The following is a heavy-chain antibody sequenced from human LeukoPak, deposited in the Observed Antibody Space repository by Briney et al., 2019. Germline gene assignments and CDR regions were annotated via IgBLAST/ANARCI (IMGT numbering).Heavy chain of an antibody. J-gene: IGHJ4*02. CDR3: ARDVISRQMITLGLGF. D-gene: IGHD1-20*01. CDR1: GFTFNSYG. CDR2: ISYDGSKG. V-gene: IGHV3-30*03. Sequence: GGSLRLSCVTSGFTFNSYGFYWVRQAPGKGLEWVAVISYDGSKGYYADSVKGRFTISRDTSNKTAYLEMNSLRVDDTVVYYCARDVISRQMITLGLGFWGQGTLATVSS.